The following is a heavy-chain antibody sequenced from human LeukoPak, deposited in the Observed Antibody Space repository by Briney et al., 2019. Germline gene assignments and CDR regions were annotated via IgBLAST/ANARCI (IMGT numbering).Heavy chain of an antibody. CDR1: GGTFSSYA. CDR3: ARDRPSLGMDYYYGMDV. Sequence: ASVKVSCKASGGTFSSYAISWVRQAPGQGLEWMGWISAYNGNTNYAQKLQGRVTMTTDTSTSTAYMELRSLRSDDTAVYYCARDRPSLGMDYYYGMDVWGQGTTVTVSS. D-gene: IGHD1-14*01. J-gene: IGHJ6*02. V-gene: IGHV1-18*01. CDR2: ISAYNGNT.